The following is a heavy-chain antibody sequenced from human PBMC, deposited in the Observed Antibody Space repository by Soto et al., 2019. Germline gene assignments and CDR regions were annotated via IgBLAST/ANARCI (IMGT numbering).Heavy chain of an antibody. CDR3: ARDGGRHYYDSRGYYFDD. CDR1: GGTFNSYA. J-gene: IGHJ4*02. D-gene: IGHD3-22*01. V-gene: IGHV1-69*12. Sequence: QVQLVQSGAEVKKPGSSVKVSCKASGGTFNSYAISWVRQAPGQGLEWMGGIIPMFGTANNAEKIQGRVTITADECTSTAYMELSRLRSEDTAVYYCARDGGRHYYDSRGYYFDDWGQGTLVTVSS. CDR2: IIPMFGTA.